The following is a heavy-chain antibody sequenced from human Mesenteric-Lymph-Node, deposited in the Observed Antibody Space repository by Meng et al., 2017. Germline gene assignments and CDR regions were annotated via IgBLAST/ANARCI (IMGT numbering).Heavy chain of an antibody. CDR2: ITSGSAYI. Sequence: GESLKISCAASGFTFSSYSMNWVRQAPGKGLEWVSSITSGSAYISYADSLKGRFSISRDNSKNTLYLQMNSLRAEDTAVYYCAKSPVITTRYFDYWGQGTLVTVSS. D-gene: IGHD4-11*01. CDR3: AKSPVITTRYFDY. CDR1: GFTFSSYS. J-gene: IGHJ4*02. V-gene: IGHV3-21*04.